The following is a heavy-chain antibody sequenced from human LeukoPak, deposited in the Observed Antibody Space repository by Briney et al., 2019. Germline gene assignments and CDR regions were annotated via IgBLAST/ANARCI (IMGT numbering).Heavy chain of an antibody. CDR2: IRYDGSNK. J-gene: IGHJ3*02. D-gene: IGHD2-15*01. Sequence: GGSLRLSCAASGFTFSSYGMHWVRQAPGKGLEWVAFIRYDGSNKYYADSVKGRFTISRDNAKNSLYLQMNGLRAEDTAVYYCASKGLVGSTNAFDIWGQGTMVTVSS. CDR3: ASKGLVGSTNAFDI. V-gene: IGHV3-30*02. CDR1: GFTFSSYG.